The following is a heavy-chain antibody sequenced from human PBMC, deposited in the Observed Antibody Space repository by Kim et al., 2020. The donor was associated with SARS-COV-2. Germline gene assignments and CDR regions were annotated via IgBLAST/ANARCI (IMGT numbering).Heavy chain of an antibody. D-gene: IGHD1-26*01. J-gene: IGHJ5*02. CDR3: VKGGSGGYSSQSA. Sequence: GGSLRLSCAASGFTFGDYAMHWVRQAPGKGLEWVSGISWNSGNLCYADSVEGRFTISRDNAKNSLYMQMNSLRAEDSALYYCVKGGSGGYSSQSAWGQGTLVTVSS. CDR2: ISWNSGNL. CDR1: GFTFGDYA. V-gene: IGHV3-9*01.